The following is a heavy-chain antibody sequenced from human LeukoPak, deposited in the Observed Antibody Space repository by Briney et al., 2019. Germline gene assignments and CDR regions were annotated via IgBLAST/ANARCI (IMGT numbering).Heavy chain of an antibody. CDR3: ARVVYKNWFDP. V-gene: IGHV4-59*01. J-gene: IGHJ5*02. D-gene: IGHD5-24*01. CDR2: IYYSGST. CDR1: GGSISSYY. Sequence: SETLSLTCTVSGGSISSYYWSWIRQPPGKGLEWIGYIYYSGSTNYNPSLKSRVTISVDTSKNQFSLKLSSVTAADTAVYYCARVVYKNWFDPWGQGTLVTVSS.